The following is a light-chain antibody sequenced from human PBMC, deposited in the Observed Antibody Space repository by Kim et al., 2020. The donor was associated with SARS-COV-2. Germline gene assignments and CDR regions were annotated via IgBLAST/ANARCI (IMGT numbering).Light chain of an antibody. V-gene: IGKV3-11*01. CDR2: VAS. J-gene: IGKJ4*01. Sequence: LSPRSPPPPPSGAVRSVSTTLASYRQKPRRPPRLLPYVASNRATGIPARFSGSGSGTEFTLTISSLEPEYFAVSYCQQHENWPLTFGGGTKVDIK. CDR1: RSVSTT. CDR3: QQHENWPLT.